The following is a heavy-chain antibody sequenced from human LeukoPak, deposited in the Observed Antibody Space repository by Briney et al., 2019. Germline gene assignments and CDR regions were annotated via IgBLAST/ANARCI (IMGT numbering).Heavy chain of an antibody. Sequence: GGSLSLSHAPSGLTFSIYSMNWARHAPGKGLEWVSYISSSSSTISYAVSVKARFNISRDNDKNSLYLQMNSLRAEDKAVYYCARGPIAARKNYYYYYMDVWGKGTTVTVSS. J-gene: IGHJ6*03. V-gene: IGHV3-48*04. D-gene: IGHD6-6*01. CDR1: GLTFSIYS. CDR3: ARGPIAARKNYYYYYMDV. CDR2: ISSSSSTI.